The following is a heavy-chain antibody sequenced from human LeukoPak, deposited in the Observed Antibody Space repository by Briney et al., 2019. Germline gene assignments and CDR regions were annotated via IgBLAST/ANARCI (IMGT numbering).Heavy chain of an antibody. J-gene: IGHJ6*03. CDR3: ARGAEAYYYYYYMDV. CDR2: IYYSGST. V-gene: IGHV4-59*01. Sequence: PGGSLRLSCAASGFTFSNAWMSWIRQPPGKGLEWIGYIYYSGSTNYNPSLKSRVTISVDTSKNQFSLKLSSVTAADTAVYYCARGAEAYYYYYYMDVWGKGTTVTVSS. CDR1: GFTFSNAW.